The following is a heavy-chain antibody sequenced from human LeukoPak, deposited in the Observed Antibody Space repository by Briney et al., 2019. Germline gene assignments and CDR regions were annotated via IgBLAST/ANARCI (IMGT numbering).Heavy chain of an antibody. CDR2: ISSSSSYI. CDR3: AGGYSSSWYTFDP. D-gene: IGHD6-13*01. V-gene: IGHV3-21*01. J-gene: IGHJ5*02. Sequence: GGSLRLSCAASGLTFSSYNMNWVRQAPGKGLEWVSSISSSSSYIYYADSMKGRFTISRDNAKSSVYLQMNSLRAEDTAVYYCAGGYSSSWYTFDPWGQGTLVTVSS. CDR1: GLTFSSYN.